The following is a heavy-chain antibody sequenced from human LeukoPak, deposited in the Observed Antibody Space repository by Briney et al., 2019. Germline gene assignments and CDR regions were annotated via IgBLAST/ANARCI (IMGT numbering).Heavy chain of an antibody. D-gene: IGHD1-26*01. J-gene: IGHJ4*02. CDR3: ARGPAKDRRWEY. CDR1: GLTFSSYA. V-gene: IGHV4-34*01. CDR2: INHSGSA. Sequence: PGGSLRLSCAASGLTFSSYAMSWVRQPPGKGLEWIGEINHSGSANYNPSLKSRVTISVDRSKNQFSLKLSSVTAADTAVYYCARGPAKDRRWEYWGQGTLVTVSS.